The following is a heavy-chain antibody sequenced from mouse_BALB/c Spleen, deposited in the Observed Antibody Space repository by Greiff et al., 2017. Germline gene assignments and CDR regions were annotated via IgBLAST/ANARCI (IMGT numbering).Heavy chain of an antibody. V-gene: IGHV5-12-2*01. CDR2: ISNGGGST. CDR3: ARLTYGNLDY. Sequence: VQLKESGGGLVQPGGSLKLSCAASGFTFSSYTMSWVRQTPEKRLEWVAYISNGGGSTYYPDTVKGRFTISRDNAKNTLYLQMSSLKSEDTAMYYCARLTYGNLDYWGQGTTLTVSS. CDR1: GFTFSSYT. D-gene: IGHD2-1*01. J-gene: IGHJ2*01.